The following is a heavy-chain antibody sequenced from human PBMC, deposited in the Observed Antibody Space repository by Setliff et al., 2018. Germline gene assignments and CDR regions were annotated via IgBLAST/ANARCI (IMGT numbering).Heavy chain of an antibody. D-gene: IGHD6-13*01. V-gene: IGHV4-31*03. CDR1: GGSISSGGYY. CDR2: IYYSGST. J-gene: IGHJ5*02. CDR3: ARSRGAAGFVNWSDP. Sequence: PSETLSLTCTVSGGSISSGGYYWSWIRQHPGKGLEWIGYIYYSGSTYYNPSLKSRVTISVDTSKNQFSLKLSSVTAADTAVYYCARSRGAAGFVNWSDPWGQGTLVTVSS.